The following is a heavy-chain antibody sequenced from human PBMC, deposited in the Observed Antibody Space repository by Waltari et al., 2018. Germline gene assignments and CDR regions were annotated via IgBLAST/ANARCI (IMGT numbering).Heavy chain of an antibody. J-gene: IGHJ4*02. V-gene: IGHV4-38-2*01. CDR1: GYSISSGYY. CDR2: IYHSGST. Sequence: QVQLQESGPGLVKPSETLSLTCAVSGYSISSGYYWGWLRQPPGKGQWMGSIYHSGSTYYNPSLKSRVTISVDTAKNQFSLKLSSVTAADTAVYYCARHVGFGSGIVDYWGQGTLVTVSS. CDR3: ARHVGFGSGIVDY. D-gene: IGHD3-10*01.